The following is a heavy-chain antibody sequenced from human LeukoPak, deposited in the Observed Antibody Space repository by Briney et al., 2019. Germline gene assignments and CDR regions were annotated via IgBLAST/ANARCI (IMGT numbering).Heavy chain of an antibody. J-gene: IGHJ3*02. Sequence: SQTLSLTCAISGDSVSSDSAAWNWIRQSPSRGLEWLGSTYYRSRWYYDYALSVTSRITLNSDTSWNQFSLQLKSVTPEDTAVYYCARDFYRGNYAGAFDIWGQGTVVTVSS. CDR2: TYYRSRWYY. V-gene: IGHV6-1*01. CDR3: ARDFYRGNYAGAFDI. D-gene: IGHD1-26*01. CDR1: GDSVSSDSAA.